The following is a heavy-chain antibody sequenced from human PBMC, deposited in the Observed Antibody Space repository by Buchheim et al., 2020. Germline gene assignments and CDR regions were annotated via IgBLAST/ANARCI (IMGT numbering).Heavy chain of an antibody. J-gene: IGHJ4*02. V-gene: IGHV5-51*01. Sequence: EVQLVQSGAEVKKPGESLKISCKGSEYSFPSYWIGWVRQMPGKGLEWMGIIFPRDSDTRYSPSFQGRVTIPVDTSINPAYLQWSSLEASDTAIYYCARHRSLQYLDYWGQGTL. D-gene: IGHD3-16*02. CDR2: IFPRDSDT. CDR1: EYSFPSYW. CDR3: ARHRSLQYLDY.